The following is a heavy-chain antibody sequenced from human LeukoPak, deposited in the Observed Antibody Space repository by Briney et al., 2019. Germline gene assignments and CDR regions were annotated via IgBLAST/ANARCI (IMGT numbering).Heavy chain of an antibody. J-gene: IGHJ6*03. D-gene: IGHD6-13*01. CDR1: GYTFTGYY. CDR2: INPNSGGT. V-gene: IGHV1-2*02. Sequence: ASVKVSCKASGYTFTGYYMHWVRQAPGQGLEWMGWINPNSGGTNYAQKFQGRVTMTRDTSISTAYMGLSRLRSDDTAVYYCARDSSSWYPPYYYYYMDVWGKGTTVTISS. CDR3: ARDSSSWYPPYYYYYMDV.